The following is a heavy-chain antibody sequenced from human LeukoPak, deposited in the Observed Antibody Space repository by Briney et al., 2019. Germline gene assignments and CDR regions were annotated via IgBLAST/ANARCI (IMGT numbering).Heavy chain of an antibody. Sequence: PGGSLRLSCAASGFTFSSYAMSWVRQAPGKGLEWVSAISGSGGSTYYADSVKGRFTISRDNSKSTLYLQMNSLRAEDTAVYYCAKDRYDWYDSSGYYRNWGQGTLVTVSS. CDR3: AKDRYDWYDSSGYYRN. J-gene: IGHJ4*02. D-gene: IGHD3-22*01. CDR2: ISGSGGST. CDR1: GFTFSSYA. V-gene: IGHV3-23*01.